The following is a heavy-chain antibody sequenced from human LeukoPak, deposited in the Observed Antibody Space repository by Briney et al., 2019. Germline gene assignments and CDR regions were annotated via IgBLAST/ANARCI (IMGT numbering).Heavy chain of an antibody. J-gene: IGHJ4*02. V-gene: IGHV3-23*01. CDR1: GFTFSSYA. CDR2: ISGSGGST. CDR3: AKSTHYDILTGYPPGGYFDY. Sequence: PGGSLRLSCAASGFTFSSYAMSWVRQAPGKGLEWVSAISGSGGSTYYADSVKGRFTISRDNSKNTLYLQMNSLRAEDTAVYYCAKSTHYDILTGYPPGGYFDYWGQGTLVTVSS. D-gene: IGHD3-9*01.